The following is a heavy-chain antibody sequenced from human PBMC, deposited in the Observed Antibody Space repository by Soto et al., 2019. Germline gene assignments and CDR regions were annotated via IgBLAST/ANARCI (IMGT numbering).Heavy chain of an antibody. V-gene: IGHV3-7*01. Sequence: GGSLRLSCAASGFTFSSYWMSWVRQAPGKGLEWVANIKEDGSEKYYVDSVKGRFTISRDHAENSLYLQMNSLRAEDTAVYYCARADYYGSGCDYWGQGTLVTVSS. D-gene: IGHD3-10*01. J-gene: IGHJ4*02. CDR2: IKEDGSEK. CDR1: GFTFSSYW. CDR3: ARADYYGSGCDY.